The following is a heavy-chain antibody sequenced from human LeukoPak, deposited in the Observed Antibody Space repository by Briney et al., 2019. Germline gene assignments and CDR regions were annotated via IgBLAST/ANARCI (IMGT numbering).Heavy chain of an antibody. D-gene: IGHD6-19*01. V-gene: IGHV3-23*01. J-gene: IGHJ4*02. CDR1: GFTFSSYA. CDR2: ISGSGGST. Sequence: GGSLRLSCAASGFTFSSYAMSWVRQAPGKGLEWVSAISGSGGSTSYAQKFQGRVTMTRDMSTSTAYMELRSLRSDDTAVYYCARMLGVYSSGWYWDYWGQGTLVTVSS. CDR3: ARMLGVYSSGWYWDY.